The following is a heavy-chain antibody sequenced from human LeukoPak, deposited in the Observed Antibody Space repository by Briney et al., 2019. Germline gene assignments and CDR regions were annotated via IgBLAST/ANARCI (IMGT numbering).Heavy chain of an antibody. D-gene: IGHD5-18*01. CDR2: FDPEDGET. Sequence: ASVKVSCKVSGYTLTELSMHWVRQAPGKGLEWMGGFDPEDGETIYAQKFQGRVTMTEDTSIDTAYMELSSLRSENTAVYSCATGPDTAMVNDWFDPWGQGTLVTVSS. J-gene: IGHJ5*02. CDR3: ATGPDTAMVNDWFDP. V-gene: IGHV1-24*01. CDR1: GYTLTELS.